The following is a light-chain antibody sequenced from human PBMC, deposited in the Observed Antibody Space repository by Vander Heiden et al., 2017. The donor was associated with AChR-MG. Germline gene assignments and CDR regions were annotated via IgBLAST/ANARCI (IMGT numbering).Light chain of an antibody. Sequence: NFILTQPHSVSASPGTQAIISCTGSGGSVDTSYVQWYPQRPGRAPQTVFYEDKVRPSGVPACFSGSTDPSSNTASILISDLTTDDEVFYYCQSYDVTLLVVGCGTKFTVL. V-gene: IGLV6-57*02. CDR2: EDK. CDR3: QSYDVTLLV. J-gene: IGLJ3*02. CDR1: GGSVDTSY.